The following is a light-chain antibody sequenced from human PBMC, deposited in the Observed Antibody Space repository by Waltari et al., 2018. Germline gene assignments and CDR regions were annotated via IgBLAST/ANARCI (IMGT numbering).Light chain of an antibody. Sequence: EIVLTQSPGTLSLSPGERATLSCRASQTVRTTYLAWYQQKPGQAPTLLLYGASSRATVIPDRFSGSGSGTDFSLTISSLEPEDFAVYYCQQYDISPLTFGGGTKVETK. CDR1: QTVRTTY. CDR2: GAS. J-gene: IGKJ4*01. V-gene: IGKV3-20*01. CDR3: QQYDISPLT.